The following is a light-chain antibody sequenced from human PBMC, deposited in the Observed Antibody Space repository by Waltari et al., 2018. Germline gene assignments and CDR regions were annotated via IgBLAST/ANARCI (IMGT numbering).Light chain of an antibody. J-gene: IGLJ3*02. CDR3: QTGGHGTWV. V-gene: IGLV4-69*01. CDR2: VNSDGSH. CDR1: SGHSSNV. Sequence: QLVLTQSPSASASLGASVKLTCTLSSGHSSNVIAWLQQQSEKGPRYLMQVNSDGSHSKGDEFPARFSGSSSGAERYLTISSLQSEDEADYYCQTGGHGTWVFGGGTKLTVL.